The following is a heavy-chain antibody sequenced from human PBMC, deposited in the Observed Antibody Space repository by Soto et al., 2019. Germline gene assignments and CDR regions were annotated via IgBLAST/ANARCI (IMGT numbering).Heavy chain of an antibody. CDR3: VGSAYPYYCAS. J-gene: IGHJ4*02. D-gene: IGHD3-10*01. CDR2: VYSGGST. Sequence: PGRYLRLSCAASGFTVSSNYMSWVRQAPGKGLQWVSFVYSGGSTYYADSVQGRFTISRDKSKNTVYLEMSALRVEVTAVYYCVGSAYPYYCASRGQGTLITVSS. CDR1: GFTVSSNY. V-gene: IGHV3-53*01.